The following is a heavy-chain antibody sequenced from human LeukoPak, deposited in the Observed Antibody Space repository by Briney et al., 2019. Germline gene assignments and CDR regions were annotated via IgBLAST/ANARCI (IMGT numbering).Heavy chain of an antibody. CDR1: GGSISSYY. CDR3: ARVDYGDYFFDY. Sequence: SETLSLICTVSGGSISSYYWSWIRQPPGKGLEWIGYIYYSGSTNYNPSLKSRVTISVDTSKNQFSLKLSSVTAADTAVYYCARVDYGDYFFDYWGQGTLVTVSS. CDR2: IYYSGST. J-gene: IGHJ4*02. D-gene: IGHD4-17*01. V-gene: IGHV4-59*01.